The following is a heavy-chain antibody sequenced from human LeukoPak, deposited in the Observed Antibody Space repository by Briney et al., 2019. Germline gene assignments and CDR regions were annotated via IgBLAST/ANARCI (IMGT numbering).Heavy chain of an antibody. CDR3: ARDLGFGELPRDFDY. V-gene: IGHV3-23*01. Sequence: GGSRRLSCAASGFTFSTYAMSWVRKPPGKGLEWVSAISGSSGPTHYADSVKGRFTISRDNAKNSLYLQMNSLRAEDTAVYYCARDLGFGELPRDFDYWGQRTLVTVSS. J-gene: IGHJ4*02. D-gene: IGHD3-10*01. CDR1: GFTFSTYA. CDR2: ISGSSGPT.